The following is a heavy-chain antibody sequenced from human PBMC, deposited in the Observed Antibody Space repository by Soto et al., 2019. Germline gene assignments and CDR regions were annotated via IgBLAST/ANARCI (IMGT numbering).Heavy chain of an antibody. Sequence: EVQMVQSGAEVKKSGESLKISCKGSGYNFASYWIGWVRQKPGKGLEWMGIIYPGDSDTRYSPSFEDHVTISADKSTSTADMQWSSLGASDTAIYYCARAPSHGWFQHFDYWGQGTLVTVSS. D-gene: IGHD6-19*01. CDR1: GYNFASYW. V-gene: IGHV5-51*01. J-gene: IGHJ4*02. CDR3: ARAPSHGWFQHFDY. CDR2: IYPGDSDT.